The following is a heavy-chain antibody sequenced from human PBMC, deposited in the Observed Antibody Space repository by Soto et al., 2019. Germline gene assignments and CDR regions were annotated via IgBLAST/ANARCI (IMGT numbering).Heavy chain of an antibody. J-gene: IGHJ4*02. V-gene: IGHV4-59*11. Sequence: SETLSLTCTVSGGSISDHYYMWIRQSPGKGLEYIGYIYNGGRTDYNPSIKSRVIISVDTSKNQFSLKLTSVTAADTAVYYCARGKSRAAAALGYFDYWGQGTLVTVSS. CDR1: GGSISDHY. CDR3: ARGKSRAAAALGYFDY. D-gene: IGHD6-13*01. CDR2: IYNGGRT.